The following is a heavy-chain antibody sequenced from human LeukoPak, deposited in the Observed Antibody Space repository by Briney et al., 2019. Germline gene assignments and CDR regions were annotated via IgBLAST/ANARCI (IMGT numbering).Heavy chain of an antibody. CDR3: ARGDYDFWSGYYNWFDP. V-gene: IGHV1-18*01. CDR1: GYTFTSYG. CDR2: ISAYNGNT. J-gene: IGHJ5*02. D-gene: IGHD3-3*01. Sequence: ASVTVSCTASGYTFTSYGISWVRQAPGQGLEWMGWISAYNGNTNYAQKLQGRVTMTTDTSTSTAYMELRSLRSDDTAVYYCARGDYDFWSGYYNWFDPWGQGTLVTVSS.